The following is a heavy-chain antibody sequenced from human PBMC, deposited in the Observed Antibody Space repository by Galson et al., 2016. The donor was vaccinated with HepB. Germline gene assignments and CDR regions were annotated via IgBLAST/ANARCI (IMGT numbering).Heavy chain of an antibody. V-gene: IGHV6-1*01. CDR1: GDSVSSNGAA. CDR2: TYYRSKWYN. J-gene: IGHJ3*02. Sequence: CAISGDSVSSNGAAWNWIRQSPSRGLEWLGRTYYRSKWYNKYAVSVQGRITINPDTSKNQFSLQLNSVTPEDTAVYYCARDRGTWEGSGELIDIWGQGTMFTFPS. D-gene: IGHD3-10*01. CDR3: ARDRGTWEGSGELIDI.